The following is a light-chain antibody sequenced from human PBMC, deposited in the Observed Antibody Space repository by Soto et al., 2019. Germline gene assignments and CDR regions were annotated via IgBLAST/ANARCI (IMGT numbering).Light chain of an antibody. CDR1: SSNIGAHYD. Sequence: QSVLTQPPSVSGAPGQRVTISCTGSSSNIGAHYDVHWYQQLPGTAPKLLIYGNNQRPSGVPDRFSGSKSGTSASLAISGLQSEDEADYYCAAWDDSLNGPVFGGGTKLTVL. J-gene: IGLJ2*01. CDR2: GNN. CDR3: AAWDDSLNGPV. V-gene: IGLV1-40*01.